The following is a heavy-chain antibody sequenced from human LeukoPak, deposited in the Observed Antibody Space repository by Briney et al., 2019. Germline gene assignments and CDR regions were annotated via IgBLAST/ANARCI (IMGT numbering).Heavy chain of an antibody. CDR2: ISGSADNT. Sequence: MTGGSLRLSCAASGFTFSNYAMSWVRQAPGKGLEWVSGISGSADNTYYADSVKGRFTISRDNAKNSLYLQMNSLRAEDTAVYYCARDRYSSSLDAFDIWGQGTMVTVSS. J-gene: IGHJ3*02. CDR3: ARDRYSSSLDAFDI. D-gene: IGHD6-13*01. V-gene: IGHV3-21*01. CDR1: GFTFSNYA.